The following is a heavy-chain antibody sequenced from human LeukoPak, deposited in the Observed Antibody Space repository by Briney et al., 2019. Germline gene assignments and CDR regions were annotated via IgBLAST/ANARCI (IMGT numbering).Heavy chain of an antibody. CDR1: GFPVSINS. D-gene: IGHD2-21*01. J-gene: IGHJ4*02. V-gene: IGHV3-53*01. CDR2: IYSGGNT. Sequence: GGSLRLSCTVSGFPVSINSMSWVRQAPGKGLEWVSFIYSGGNTHYSDSVKGRFTISRDSSKNTLYLQMNSLRAEDTAVYYCARRAGECSHPYDYWGQGTLVTVSS. CDR3: ARRAGECSHPYDY.